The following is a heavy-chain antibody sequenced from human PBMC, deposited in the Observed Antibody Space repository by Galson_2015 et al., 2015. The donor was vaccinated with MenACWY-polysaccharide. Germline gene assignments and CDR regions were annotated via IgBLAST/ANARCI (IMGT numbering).Heavy chain of an antibody. V-gene: IGHV3-23*01. J-gene: IGHJ4*02. CDR1: GFTFSSHA. CDR3: AKAPTPNY. CDR2: ISTSGDST. Sequence: SLRLSCAASGFTFSSHAMSWVRQSPGKGLEWVSAISTSGDSTYYADSVKGRFTISRDNSKNTLYLQMNSLRADDTAVYYCAKAPTPNYWGQGTLVTVSS.